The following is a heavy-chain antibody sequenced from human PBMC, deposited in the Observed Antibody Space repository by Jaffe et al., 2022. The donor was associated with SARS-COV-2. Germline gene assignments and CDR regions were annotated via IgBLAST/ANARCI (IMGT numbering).Heavy chain of an antibody. D-gene: IGHD3-10*01. CDR3: AKGGSTMADF. J-gene: IGHJ4*02. CDR2: ITTDGKST. V-gene: IGHV3-74*01. CDR1: GFTFSSYW. Sequence: EVQLVESGGGLVQPGGSLRLSCTASGFTFSSYWMHWVRQAPGKGLVWVSRITTDGKSTSHADSVKGRFIMSRDNSKNTLYLQMNSLRAEDTAVYYCAKGGSTMADFWGQGTLVIVSS.